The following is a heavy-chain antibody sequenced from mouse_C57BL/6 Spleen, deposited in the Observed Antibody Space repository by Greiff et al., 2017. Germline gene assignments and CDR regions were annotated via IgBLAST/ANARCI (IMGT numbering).Heavy chain of an antibody. CDR2: IRSKSNNYAT. CDR1: GFSFNTYA. J-gene: IGHJ4*01. Sequence: EVQLVESGGGLVQPKGSLKLSCAASGFSFNTYAMNWVRQAPGKGLEWVARIRSKSNNYATYYADSVKDRVTISRDDSESMIYLQMNNLKTEDTAMYYCVRHERLAMDYWGQGTSVTVSS. V-gene: IGHV10-1*01. CDR3: VRHERLAMDY.